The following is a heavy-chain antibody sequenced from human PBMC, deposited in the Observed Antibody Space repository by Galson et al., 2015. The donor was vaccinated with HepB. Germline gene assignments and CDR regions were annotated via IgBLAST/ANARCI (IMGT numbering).Heavy chain of an antibody. D-gene: IGHD6-19*01. Sequence: SVKVSCKASGYTFTDYYMHWVRQAPGQGLEWMGRINPNSGDTNYARKFQGRVTLTPDTSIRTAYMELSRLGPDDTAVYFCASIAVADYWGQGTLVIVSS. CDR1: GYTFTDYY. CDR3: ASIAVADY. V-gene: IGHV1-2*06. J-gene: IGHJ4*02. CDR2: INPNSGDT.